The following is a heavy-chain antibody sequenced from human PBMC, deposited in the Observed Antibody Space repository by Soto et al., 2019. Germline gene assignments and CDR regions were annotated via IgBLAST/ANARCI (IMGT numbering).Heavy chain of an antibody. Sequence: SETLSLXCAVYGGSFXGYYWSWIRQPPGKGLEWIGEINHSGGTNYNPSLKSRVTISVDTSKNQFSLKLSSVTAADTAVYYCARDSSWYGRSPFDPWGEGTLVTVSS. CDR1: GGSFXGYY. D-gene: IGHD6-13*01. V-gene: IGHV4-34*01. CDR2: INHSGGT. J-gene: IGHJ5*02. CDR3: ARDSSWYGRSPFDP.